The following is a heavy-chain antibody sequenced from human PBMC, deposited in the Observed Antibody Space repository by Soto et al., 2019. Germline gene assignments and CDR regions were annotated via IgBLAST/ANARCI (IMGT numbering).Heavy chain of an antibody. CDR1: GFTFDDYA. CDR2: ISWNSGSI. CDR3: AKDIRAVAGTYYYYYGMDV. Sequence: EVQLVESGGGLVQPGRSLRLSCAASGFTFDDYAMHWVRQAPGKGLEWVSGISWNSGSIGYADSVKGRFTISRDNAKNSLYLQMNSLRAEDTALYYCAKDIRAVAGTYYYYYGMDVWGQGTTVTVSS. D-gene: IGHD6-19*01. V-gene: IGHV3-9*01. J-gene: IGHJ6*02.